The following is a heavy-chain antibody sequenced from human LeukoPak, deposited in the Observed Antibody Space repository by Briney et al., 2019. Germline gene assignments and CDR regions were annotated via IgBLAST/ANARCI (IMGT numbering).Heavy chain of an antibody. Sequence: LPGGSLRLSCAASGFTFSSYAMSWVRQAPGKGLEWVSAISGSGGSTYYADSVKGRFTISRDNAKDSVYLQMNTLRVEDTAVYYCLGSADRGWGQGTLVTVSS. V-gene: IGHV3-23*01. J-gene: IGHJ4*02. CDR2: ISGSGGST. CDR3: LGSADRG. D-gene: IGHD6-25*01. CDR1: GFTFSSYA.